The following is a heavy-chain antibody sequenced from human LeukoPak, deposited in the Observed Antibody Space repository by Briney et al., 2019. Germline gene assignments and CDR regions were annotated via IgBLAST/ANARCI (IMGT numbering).Heavy chain of an antibody. D-gene: IGHD6-13*01. CDR2: ISGSGGST. CDR3: ANVDSSSWSPFDP. Sequence: GGSLRLSCAASGFTVSSNYMSWVRQAPGKGLEWVSAISGSGGSTYYADSVKGRFTISRDNSKNTLYLQMNSLRAEDTAVYYCANVDSSSWSPFDPWGQGTLVTVSS. CDR1: GFTVSSNY. J-gene: IGHJ5*02. V-gene: IGHV3-23*01.